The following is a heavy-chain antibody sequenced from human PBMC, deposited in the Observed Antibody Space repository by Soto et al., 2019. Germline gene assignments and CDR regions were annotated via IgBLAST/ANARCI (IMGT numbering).Heavy chain of an antibody. V-gene: IGHV3-7*05. CDR2: IKQDGSEK. D-gene: IGHD5-18*01. J-gene: IGHJ4*02. Sequence: GGSLRLSCAASGFTFSSYWMSWVRQAPGKGLEWVANIKQDGSEKYYVDSVKGRFTISRDNAKNSLYLQMNDLRAEDTAVYYCAKAVDIYGYILDFWGQGTLVTVSS. CDR1: GFTFSSYW. CDR3: AKAVDIYGYILDF.